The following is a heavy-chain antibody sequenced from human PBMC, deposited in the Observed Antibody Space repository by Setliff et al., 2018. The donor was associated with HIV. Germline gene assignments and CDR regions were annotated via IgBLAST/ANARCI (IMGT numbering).Heavy chain of an antibody. CDR2: IRSKTYGGTT. J-gene: IGHJ6*02. D-gene: IGHD3-10*01. CDR3: ARSVIGYYYYGMDV. Sequence: GGSLRLSCAVSGLTFSNAYITWVRQAPGKGLEWVAVIRSKTYGGTTDFAAPVKGRFTISGDDSKNTLYLQMDSLKAEDTAVYYCARSVIGYYYYGMDVWGQGTLVTVSS. CDR1: GLTFSNAY. V-gene: IGHV3-15*01.